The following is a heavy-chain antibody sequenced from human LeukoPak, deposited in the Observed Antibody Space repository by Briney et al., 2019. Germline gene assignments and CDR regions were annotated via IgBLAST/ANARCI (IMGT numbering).Heavy chain of an antibody. CDR2: IYYSGST. D-gene: IGHD7-27*01. Sequence: GSLRLSCAASGFTFSSYSMNWVRQPPGKGLEWIGYIYYSGSTNYNPSLKSRVTISVDTSKNQFSLKLSSVTAADTAVYYCARTRWGAHRSGAEYYYSYVMDVWGQGTTVTVSS. V-gene: IGHV4-59*08. J-gene: IGHJ6*02. CDR3: ARTRWGAHRSGAEYYYSYVMDV. CDR1: GFTFSSYS.